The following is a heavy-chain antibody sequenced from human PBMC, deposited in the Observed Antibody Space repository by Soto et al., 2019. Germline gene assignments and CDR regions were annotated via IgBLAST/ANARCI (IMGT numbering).Heavy chain of an antibody. V-gene: IGHV3-21*01. CDR1: GFTFSRHR. D-gene: IGHD3-22*01. CDR2: ISSSSSYI. J-gene: IGHJ6*02. CDR3: VMDYYDISAYYVRSYYGMDV. Sequence: GGSLILSCAASGFTFSRHRMSWVRQAPEKGLEEVSSISSSSSYIYYADTVKGRFTITRDNAKNSLYLQMNSLRPEDSAVYYCVMDYYDISAYYVRSYYGMDVWGQGTTVTVSS.